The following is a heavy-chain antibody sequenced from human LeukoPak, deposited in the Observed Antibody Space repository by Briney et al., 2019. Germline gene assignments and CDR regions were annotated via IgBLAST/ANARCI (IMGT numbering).Heavy chain of an antibody. Sequence: GGSLRLSCAASGFTFSSYAMTWVRQAPGQGLEWVSGITSGGGTYYAGSVKGRFTISRDNSKNTLYVQMNSLRDEDTAVYYCAKSVGSGVYYNNDCWGQGTLVTVSS. D-gene: IGHD3-10*01. J-gene: IGHJ4*02. CDR3: AKSVGSGVYYNNDC. CDR1: GFTFSSYA. V-gene: IGHV3-23*01. CDR2: ITSGGGT.